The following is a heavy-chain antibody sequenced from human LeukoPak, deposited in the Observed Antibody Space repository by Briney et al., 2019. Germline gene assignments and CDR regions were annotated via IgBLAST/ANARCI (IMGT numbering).Heavy chain of an antibody. V-gene: IGHV3-30*03. CDR1: GFRFNSHH. J-gene: IGHJ4*02. Sequence: AGGSLRLSCAVSGFRFNSHHMHWVRQAPNKGLEWVAVAPHDRSSPSHAASVNGRFTISRDNSKVTLFLHMDSLRVDDTAIYYCARQSLGASGLDHWGQGVLVTVSS. D-gene: IGHD1-26*01. CDR2: APHDRSSP. CDR3: ARQSLGASGLDH.